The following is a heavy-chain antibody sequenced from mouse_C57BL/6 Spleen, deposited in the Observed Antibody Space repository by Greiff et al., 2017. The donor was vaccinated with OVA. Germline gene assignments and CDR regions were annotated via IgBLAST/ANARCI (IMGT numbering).Heavy chain of an antibody. CDR3: AKREGSYYYAMDY. CDR1: GFSLTSYG. J-gene: IGHJ4*01. CDR2: ICRGGSS. V-gene: IGHV2-5*01. Sequence: QVQLQQSGPGLVQPSQSLSITCTVSGFSLTSYGVHWVRQSPGKGLEWLGVICRGGSSDYTAAFMSRLSITKDNSKSQVFFKMNSLQADDTAIYYCAKREGSYYYAMDYWGQGTSVTVSS.